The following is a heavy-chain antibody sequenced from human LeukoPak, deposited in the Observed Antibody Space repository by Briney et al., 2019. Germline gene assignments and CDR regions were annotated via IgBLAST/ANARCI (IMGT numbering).Heavy chain of an antibody. V-gene: IGHV4-34*01. D-gene: IGHD6-13*01. Sequence: SETLSLTCAVYGGSFSGYYCSWIRQPPGKGLQWIGDIYHSGSTNYNPSLKSRVTISVDTSKNQSSLKLSSVTAADTAVYDCARLGVGSIWYAYFQHWGQGTLVTVSS. J-gene: IGHJ1*01. CDR2: IYHSGST. CDR1: GGSFSGYY. CDR3: ARLGVGSIWYAYFQH.